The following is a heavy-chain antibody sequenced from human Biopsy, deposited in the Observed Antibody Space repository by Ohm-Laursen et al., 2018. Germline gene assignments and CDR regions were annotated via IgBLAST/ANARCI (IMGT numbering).Heavy chain of an antibody. CDR2: ISPNSGGT. J-gene: IGHJ3*01. CDR3: TRDIMNTIAGLVARSDVFDV. V-gene: IGHV1-2*02. D-gene: IGHD3-16*02. Sequence: ASVTVSCNASGYTVNDYFLHWLRQAPGQGPEWMGWISPNSGGTNYAQKFQGRVSMTTDTSAATVYMELSSLTSDDTAVYYCTRDIMNTIAGLVARSDVFDVWGQGTMVTVSS. CDR1: GYTVNDYF.